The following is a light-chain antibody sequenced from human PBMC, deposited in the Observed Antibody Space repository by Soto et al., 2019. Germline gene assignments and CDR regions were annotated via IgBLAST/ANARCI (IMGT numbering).Light chain of an antibody. Sequence: VLTQSPDTLSLSPGERATLSCRASERISSTFLAWYQQRPGQAPRLLIYGASTRASGIPDRFSGSGSGTDFSLTISRLEPEDFAVFYCQQYGTSPFTFGPGTTVEIK. CDR2: GAS. J-gene: IGKJ3*01. V-gene: IGKV3-20*01. CDR3: QQYGTSPFT. CDR1: ERISSTF.